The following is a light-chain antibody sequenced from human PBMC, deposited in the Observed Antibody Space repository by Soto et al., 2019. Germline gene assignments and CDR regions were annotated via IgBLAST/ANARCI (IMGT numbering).Light chain of an antibody. CDR1: SGHSSYA. V-gene: IGLV4-69*01. J-gene: IGLJ1*01. CDR3: QTWGTDIHYV. CDR2: LNSDGSH. Sequence: QLVLTQSPSASASLGASVKLTCTLSSGHSSYAIAWHQQQPEKGPRYLMKLNSDGSHSKGDGIPDRFSGPSSGAERYLTISSLQSEDEADYYCQTWGTDIHYVFGTGTKVTVL.